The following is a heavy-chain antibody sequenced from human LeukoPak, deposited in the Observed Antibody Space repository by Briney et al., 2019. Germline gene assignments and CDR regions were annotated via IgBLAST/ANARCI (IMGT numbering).Heavy chain of an antibody. D-gene: IGHD2-2*01. CDR1: GFTFSSYG. CDR2: ISHDGSSK. Sequence: PGRSLRLSCAASGFTFSSYGMHWVRQAPGKGLEWVAVISHDGSSKYFADSVKGRFTISRDNPKNTLDLQMHSLRAEDTAVYYCAKSIRFCSSNSCFASYYNYGLHVWGQGTTVSVSS. CDR3: AKSIRFCSSNSCFASYYNYGLHV. V-gene: IGHV3-30*18. J-gene: IGHJ6*02.